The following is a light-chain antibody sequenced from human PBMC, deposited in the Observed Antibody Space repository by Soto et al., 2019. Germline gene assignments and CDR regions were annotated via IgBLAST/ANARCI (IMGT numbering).Light chain of an antibody. V-gene: IGKV1-5*03. CDR2: KAS. Sequence: DIQITQYPSTLSGSVGDRVTITCRASQTISSWLAGYQQKPGKAPKLLIYKASTLKSGVPSRFSGIGSGTEFTLTISSLQPDDFATYYCQHYNSYSEAFGQGTKVDIK. CDR3: QHYNSYSEA. J-gene: IGKJ1*01. CDR1: QTISSW.